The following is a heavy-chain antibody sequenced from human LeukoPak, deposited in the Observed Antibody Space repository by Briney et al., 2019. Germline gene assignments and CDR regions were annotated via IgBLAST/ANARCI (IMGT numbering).Heavy chain of an antibody. CDR3: AKDVGYCSSTSCYRPYYYYGMDV. D-gene: IGHD2-2*01. J-gene: IGHJ6*02. Sequence: GGSLRLSCATSGFTFSSYAMSWVRQAPGKGLEWVSAISGSGGSTYYADSVKGRFTISRDNSKNTLYLQMNSLRAEDTAVYYCAKDVGYCSSTSCYRPYYYYGMDVWGQGTTVTASS. CDR2: ISGSGGST. V-gene: IGHV3-23*01. CDR1: GFTFSSYA.